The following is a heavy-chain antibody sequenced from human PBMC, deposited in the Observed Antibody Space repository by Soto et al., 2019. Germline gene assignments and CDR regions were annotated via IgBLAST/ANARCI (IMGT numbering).Heavy chain of an antibody. CDR2: INSDGSST. J-gene: IGHJ6*03. CDR1: GFTFSSYW. V-gene: IGHV3-74*01. D-gene: IGHD2-2*01. CDR3: ARVPGSTSWGPYYYYYMDV. Sequence: GGSLRLSCAASGFTFSSYWMHWVRQAPGKGLVWVSRINSDGSSTSYADSVKGRFTISRDNAKNTLYLQMNSLRAEDTAVYYCARVPGSTSWGPYYYYYMDVWGKGTTVTVSS.